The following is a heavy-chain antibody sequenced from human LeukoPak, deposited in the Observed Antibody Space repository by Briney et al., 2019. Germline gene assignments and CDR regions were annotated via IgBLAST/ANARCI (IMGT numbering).Heavy chain of an antibody. CDR1: GYTFTGYY. V-gene: IGHV1-2*02. CDR2: INPNSGGT. Sequence: ASVKVSCKASGYTFTGYYMHWVRQAPGQGLEWMGWINPNSGGTNYAQKFQGRVTMTRDMSTSTVYMELSSLRSEDTAVYYCAREGGSSGSFDYWGQGTLVTVSS. CDR3: AREGGSSGSFDY. D-gene: IGHD6-19*01. J-gene: IGHJ4*02.